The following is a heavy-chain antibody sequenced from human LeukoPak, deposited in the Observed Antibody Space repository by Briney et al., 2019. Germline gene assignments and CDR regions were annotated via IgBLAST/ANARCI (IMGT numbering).Heavy chain of an antibody. CDR2: INHSGST. D-gene: IGHD6-13*01. CDR1: GGSFSGYY. Sequence: SETLSLTCAVYGGSFSGYYWSWIRRPPGKGLEWIGEINHSGSTNYNPSLKSRVTISVDTSKNQFSLKLSSVTAADTAVYYCARRPYSSSRPFDYWGQGTLVTVSS. V-gene: IGHV4-34*01. CDR3: ARRPYSSSRPFDY. J-gene: IGHJ4*02.